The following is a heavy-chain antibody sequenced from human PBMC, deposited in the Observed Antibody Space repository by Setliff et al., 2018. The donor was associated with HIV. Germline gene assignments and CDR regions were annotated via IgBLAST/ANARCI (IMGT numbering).Heavy chain of an antibody. CDR1: GYTFTSYG. D-gene: IGHD6-13*01. V-gene: IGHV1-18*01. J-gene: IGHJ6*03. Sequence: ASVKVSCKASGYTFTSYGISWVRQAPGQGLEWMGWITPFNGNTNYAQKLQGRVTMTTDNAKNTLFLQMNSLRADDTAVYYCARASSIAAPGMWGNTYFFYMDVWGKGTTVTVSS. CDR2: ITPFNGNT. CDR3: ARASSIAAPGMWGNTYFFYMDV.